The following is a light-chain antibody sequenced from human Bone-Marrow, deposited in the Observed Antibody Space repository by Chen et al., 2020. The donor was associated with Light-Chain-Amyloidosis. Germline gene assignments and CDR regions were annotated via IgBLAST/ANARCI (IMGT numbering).Light chain of an antibody. J-gene: IGLJ3*02. CDR1: NIGSTS. Sequence: SYVLTQPSSVSVAPGQTATIACGGNNIGSTSVHWYQQPPGQAPLLVVYDDSDRPSGIPERLSGSNSGNTATLTISRVEAGDEADYYWQVCHRSSDRPVFGGGTKLTVL. CDR3: QVCHRSSDRPV. CDR2: DDS. V-gene: IGLV3-21*02.